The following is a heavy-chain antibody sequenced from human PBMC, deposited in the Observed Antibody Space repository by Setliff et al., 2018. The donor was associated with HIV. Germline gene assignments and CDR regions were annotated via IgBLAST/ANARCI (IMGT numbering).Heavy chain of an antibody. D-gene: IGHD3-10*01. CDR2: IYPGDSNT. Sequence: PGESLKISCKGSGYSFISYWIGWVRQMPGKGLEWMGIIYPGDSNTKYSPSFQGQVTISADKSISTAYLQWSSLKASDTAMYYCVRHVSSSAVFDPWGQGTLVTVSS. CDR3: VRHVSSSAVFDP. CDR1: GYSFISYW. J-gene: IGHJ5*02. V-gene: IGHV5-51*01.